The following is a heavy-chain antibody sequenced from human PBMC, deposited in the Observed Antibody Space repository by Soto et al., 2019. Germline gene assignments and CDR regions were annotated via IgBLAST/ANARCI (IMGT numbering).Heavy chain of an antibody. CDR3: PRGSSIAGLYYGMDV. Sequence: SETLSLTCSVAGSSISSGCYYWTWIRQHPGKGLEWIGYNYYSGITYYNPSLKSRVTISLDTSKNQFSLKLSSVTAADTAVYYCPRGSSIAGLYYGMDVWGQGTTVTVSS. CDR2: NYYSGIT. CDR1: GSSISSGCYY. J-gene: IGHJ6*02. D-gene: IGHD6-6*01. V-gene: IGHV4-31*03.